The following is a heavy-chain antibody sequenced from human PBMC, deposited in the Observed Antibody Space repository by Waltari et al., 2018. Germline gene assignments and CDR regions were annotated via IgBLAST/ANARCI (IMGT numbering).Heavy chain of an antibody. CDR1: GFAFRKNW. V-gene: IGHV3-7*03. D-gene: IGHD6-19*01. J-gene: IGHJ4*02. CDR2: IKEDGSEI. Sequence: DVRLVESGGGLVQPGGSLSLSCSTSGFAFRKNWMSWVRQAPGKGLEWVANIKEDGSEIYYVDSVKGRFTLSRDNTKNSLFLQMNSLKPDDTAVYYCAASTAWYGTYFDYWGQGSLVTVA. CDR3: AASTAWYGTYFDY.